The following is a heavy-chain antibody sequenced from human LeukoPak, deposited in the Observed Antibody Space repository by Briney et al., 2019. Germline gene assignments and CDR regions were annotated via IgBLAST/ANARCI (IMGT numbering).Heavy chain of an antibody. Sequence: GRSLRPSRAASGFTFSTYAMRWVRQAPGKGLGWVAVIWSDSTNKYYADSVRGRFTISRDNSKNPLYLQMSSLRAEDTAMYYCARDRLTTVTTFHFDSWGQGNLVTVSS. CDR3: ARDRLTTVTTFHFDS. CDR1: GFTFSTYA. CDR2: IWSDSTNK. D-gene: IGHD4-17*01. V-gene: IGHV3-33*01. J-gene: IGHJ4*02.